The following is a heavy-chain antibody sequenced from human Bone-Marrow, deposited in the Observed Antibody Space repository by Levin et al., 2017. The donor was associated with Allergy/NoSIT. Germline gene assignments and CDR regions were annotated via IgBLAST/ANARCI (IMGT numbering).Heavy chain of an antibody. CDR1: GFTFSSYG. CDR3: AKEFHYDFWSGYYYQFGQKNYDYGMDV. V-gene: IGHV3-30*18. Sequence: GGSLRLSCAASGFTFSSYGMHWVRQAPGKGLEWVAVISYDGSNKYYADSVKGRFTISRDNSKNTLYLQMNSLRAEDTAVYYCAKEFHYDFWSGYYYQFGQKNYDYGMDVWGQGTTVTVSS. J-gene: IGHJ6*02. D-gene: IGHD3-3*01. CDR2: ISYDGSNK.